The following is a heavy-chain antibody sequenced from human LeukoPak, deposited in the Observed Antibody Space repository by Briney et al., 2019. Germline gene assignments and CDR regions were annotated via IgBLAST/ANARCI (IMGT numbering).Heavy chain of an antibody. CDR1: GYTFCGYA. CDR2: ISSNGRST. J-gene: IGHJ4*02. CDR3: ARERCGGDCYSDS. V-gene: IGHV3-64*02. D-gene: IGHD2-21*02. Sequence: GGSLRLSCAASGYTFCGYAMYWVRHATGRALEYVSLISSNGRSTYYAEAVKGRFAVSRDNSKNTLHLQMGSLRGEDMCVYYCARERCGGDCYSDSWGQGTLVTVSS.